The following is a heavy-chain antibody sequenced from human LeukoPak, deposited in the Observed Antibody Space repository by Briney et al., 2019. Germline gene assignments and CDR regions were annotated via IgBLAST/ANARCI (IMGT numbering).Heavy chain of an antibody. Sequence: SETLSLTCTVSGGSISSSSYYWGWIRQPPGKGLEWIGSIYYSGSTYYNPSLKSRVTISVDTSKNQFSLKLSSVTAADTAVYYCARIRVGYFDYWGQGTLVTASS. CDR2: IYYSGST. CDR3: ARIRVGYFDY. D-gene: IGHD3-16*01. J-gene: IGHJ4*02. CDR1: GGSISSSSYY. V-gene: IGHV4-39*01.